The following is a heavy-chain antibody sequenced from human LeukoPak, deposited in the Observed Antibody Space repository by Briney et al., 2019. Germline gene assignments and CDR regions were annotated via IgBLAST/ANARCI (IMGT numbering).Heavy chain of an antibody. CDR1: GFTFSTYE. Sequence: GGSLRLSCAASGFTFSTYEMNWVRQAPGKGLEWVSYINSRGNTKHYSDSVRGRFTVSRDNAKNSLYLQMNSLRAEDTAVYYCARVADGYGGYPYDYWGQGTLVTVSS. D-gene: IGHD4-17*01. J-gene: IGHJ4*02. V-gene: IGHV3-48*03. CDR2: INSRGNTK. CDR3: ARVADGYGGYPYDY.